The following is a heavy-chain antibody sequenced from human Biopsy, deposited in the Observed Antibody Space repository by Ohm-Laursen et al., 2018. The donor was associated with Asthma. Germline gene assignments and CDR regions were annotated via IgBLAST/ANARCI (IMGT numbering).Heavy chain of an antibody. CDR2: INWNGGST. V-gene: IGHV3-20*01. J-gene: IGHJ3*02. D-gene: IGHD4-17*01. CDR3: ARDRAVTGLNDAFDT. CDR1: GFTFSSYS. Sequence: SLRLSCTASGFTFSSYSMNWVRQAPGKGLEWASGINWNGGSTGYADSVKGRFTISRDNAKNSLYLQMNSLRAEDTALYHCARDRAVTGLNDAFDTWGQGTMVTVSS.